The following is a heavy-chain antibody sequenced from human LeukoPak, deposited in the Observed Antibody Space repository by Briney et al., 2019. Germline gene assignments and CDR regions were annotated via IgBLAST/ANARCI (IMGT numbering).Heavy chain of an antibody. CDR2: IIPIFGTA. Sequence: ASVKVSCKASGYTFTSYYMHWVRQAPGQGLEWMGGIIPIFGTANYVQKFQGRVTITADESTSTAYMELSSLRSEDTAVYYCARVSGYSYGFDYWGQGTLVTVSS. CDR3: ARVSGYSYGFDY. D-gene: IGHD5-18*01. V-gene: IGHV1-69*13. CDR1: GYTFTSYY. J-gene: IGHJ4*02.